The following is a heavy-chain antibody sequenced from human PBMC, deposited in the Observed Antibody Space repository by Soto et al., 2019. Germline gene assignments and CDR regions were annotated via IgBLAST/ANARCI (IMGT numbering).Heavy chain of an antibody. CDR3: ARTLYGDNVDY. D-gene: IGHD4-17*01. Sequence: SETLSLTCAVSGGSISSGGYSWSWIRQPPGKGLEWIGYMYHSGSTYYNPSLKSRVTISIDRSKNQFSLELSSLGSEDTAVYYCARTLYGDNVDYWGQGTLVTVSS. CDR1: GGSISSGGYS. CDR2: MYHSGST. V-gene: IGHV4-30-2*02. J-gene: IGHJ4*02.